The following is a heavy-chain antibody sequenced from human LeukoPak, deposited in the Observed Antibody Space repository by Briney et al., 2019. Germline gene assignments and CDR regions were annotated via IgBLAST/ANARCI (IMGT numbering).Heavy chain of an antibody. D-gene: IGHD3-3*01. Sequence: ASVKVSCKASGGTFISYAISWVRQAPAQGLEWMGGIIPIFGTANYAQKFQGRVTITADESTSTAYMELSSLRSEDTAVYYCARGVERITIFGVVTLGAFDIWGQGTMVTVSS. CDR3: ARGVERITIFGVVTLGAFDI. CDR2: IIPIFGTA. CDR1: GGTFISYA. J-gene: IGHJ3*02. V-gene: IGHV1-69*13.